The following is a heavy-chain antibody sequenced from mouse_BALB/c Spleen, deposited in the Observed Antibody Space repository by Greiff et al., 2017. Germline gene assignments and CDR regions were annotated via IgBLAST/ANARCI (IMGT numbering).Heavy chain of an antibody. J-gene: IGHJ4*01. D-gene: IGHD2-3*01. CDR3: ASLYDGYYGDAMDY. CDR2: ISSGSSTI. CDR1: GFTFSSFG. Sequence: EVMLVESGGGLVQPGGSRKLSCAASGFTFSSFGMHWVRQAPEKGLEWVVYISSGSSTIYYADTVKGRFTISRDNPKNTLFLQMTSLRSEDTAMYYCASLYDGYYGDAMDYWGQGTSVTVSS. V-gene: IGHV5-17*02.